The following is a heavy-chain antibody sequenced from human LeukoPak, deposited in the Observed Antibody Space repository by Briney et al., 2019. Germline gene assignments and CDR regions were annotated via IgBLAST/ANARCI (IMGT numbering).Heavy chain of an antibody. Sequence: ASVKVSCKASGYTFTGYYMHWVRQAPGQGLEWMGWINPNSGGTKYAQKFQGRVTMTRDTSISTAYMELSRLRSDDTAVYYCARGRGSSGLIDYWGQGTLVTVSS. J-gene: IGHJ4*02. CDR2: INPNSGGT. CDR1: GYTFTGYY. CDR3: ARGRGSSGLIDY. D-gene: IGHD3-22*01. V-gene: IGHV1-2*02.